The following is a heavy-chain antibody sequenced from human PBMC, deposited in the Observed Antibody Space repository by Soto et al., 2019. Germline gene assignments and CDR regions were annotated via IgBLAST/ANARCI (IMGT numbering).Heavy chain of an antibody. CDR3: ARDGRGYRRRASPMDV. D-gene: IGHD5-18*01. CDR2: IIPIVGTA. Sequence: QVQLVQSGAEVKKPGSSVKVSCKASGDTFSSYAISWVRQAPGQGLEWMGGIIPIVGTANYAQKFQGRVTITADESTSTAYMELSCLRSEDTAVYYCARDGRGYRRRASPMDVWGQGTTVTVS. CDR1: GDTFSSYA. J-gene: IGHJ6*02. V-gene: IGHV1-69*01.